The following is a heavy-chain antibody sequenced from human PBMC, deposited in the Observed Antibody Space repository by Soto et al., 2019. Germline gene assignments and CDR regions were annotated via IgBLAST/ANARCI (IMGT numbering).Heavy chain of an antibody. CDR2: ISGSGGST. J-gene: IGHJ4*02. CDR1: GFTFGSYA. V-gene: IGHV3-23*01. Sequence: EVQLLESGGGLVQPGGSLSLSWAASGFTFGSYALSWVRQAPGKGLGWVSAISGSGGSTYYADSVKGRFTISRDNSKNTLYLQMNSLRAEDTAVYYCAKVRSSKDWELLDYWGQGTLVTVSS. D-gene: IGHD1-26*01. CDR3: AKVRSSKDWELLDY.